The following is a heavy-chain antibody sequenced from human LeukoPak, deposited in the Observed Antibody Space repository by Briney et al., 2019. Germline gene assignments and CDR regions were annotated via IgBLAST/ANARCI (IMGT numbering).Heavy chain of an antibody. Sequence: ASVKVSCKTSGYTFNIYYVQWVRQAPGQGLEWMGVIHPNDGGTTYAQKFQGRIIMTSDTSTSTIYMELSSLKSDDTAVYYCARGDINHWGQGTLVTVSS. CDR3: ARGDINH. CDR2: IHPNDGGT. D-gene: IGHD2-15*01. V-gene: IGHV1-46*02. J-gene: IGHJ5*02. CDR1: GYTFNIYY.